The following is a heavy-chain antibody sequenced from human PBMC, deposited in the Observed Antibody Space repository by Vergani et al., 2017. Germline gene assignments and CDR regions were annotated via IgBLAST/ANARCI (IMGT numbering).Heavy chain of an antibody. CDR3: ARHDYDFWSGYYYYYGMDV. Sequence: EVQLVQSGAEVKRPGESLKISCKGSGYSFTSYWIGWVRQMPGKGLEWMGIIYPGDSDTRYSPSFQGQVPISADKSISTAYLQWSSLKASDTAMYYCARHDYDFWSGYYYYYGMDVWGQGTTVTVSS. CDR1: GYSFTSYW. CDR2: IYPGDSDT. D-gene: IGHD3-3*01. V-gene: IGHV5-51*01. J-gene: IGHJ6*02.